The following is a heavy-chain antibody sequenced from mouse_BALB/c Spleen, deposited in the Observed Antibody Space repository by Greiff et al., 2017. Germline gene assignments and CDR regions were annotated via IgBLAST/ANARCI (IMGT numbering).Heavy chain of an antibody. D-gene: IGHD1-1*01. V-gene: IGHV1-5*01. Sequence: EVQLHQSGTVLARPGASVKMSCKASGYTFTSYWMHWVKQRPGQGLEWIGAIYPGNSDTSYNQKFKGKAKLTAVTSTSTAYMELSSLTNEDSAVYYCTRAENYYGSSLFAYWGQGTLVTVSA. CDR1: GYTFTSYW. CDR2: IYPGNSDT. J-gene: IGHJ3*01. CDR3: TRAENYYGSSLFAY.